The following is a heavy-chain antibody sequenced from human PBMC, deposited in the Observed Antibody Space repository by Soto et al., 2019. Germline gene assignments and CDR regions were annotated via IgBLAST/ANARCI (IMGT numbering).Heavy chain of an antibody. CDR3: ARRSVVYSNYLFNWFDP. J-gene: IGHJ5*02. D-gene: IGHD4-4*01. CDR2: IYWDDDK. CDR1: GFSLSTSGVG. V-gene: IGHV2-5*02. Sequence: QITLKESGPTLVKPTQTLTLTCTFSGFSLSTSGVGVGWIRQPPGKALEWLEVIYWDDDKRYSPSLKSRLTITRDTSKNQVVLTMTNMDPVDTATYYCARRSVVYSNYLFNWFDPWGQGTLVTVSS.